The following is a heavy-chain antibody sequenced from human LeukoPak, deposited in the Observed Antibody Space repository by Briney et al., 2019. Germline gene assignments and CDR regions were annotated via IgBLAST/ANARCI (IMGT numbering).Heavy chain of an antibody. J-gene: IGHJ5*02. CDR1: GYTFTSYG. CDR3: ARSPHYYDSSSPKDWFDP. CDR2: ISAYNGNT. Sequence: ASVKVSCKASGYTFTSYGISWVRQAPGQGLEWMGWISAYNGNTNYAQKLQGGVTMTTDTSTSTAYMELRSLRSDDTAVYYCARSPHYYDSSSPKDWFDPWGQGTLVTVSS. V-gene: IGHV1-18*01. D-gene: IGHD3-22*01.